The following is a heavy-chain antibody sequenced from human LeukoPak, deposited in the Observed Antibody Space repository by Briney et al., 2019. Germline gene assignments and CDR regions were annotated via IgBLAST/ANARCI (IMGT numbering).Heavy chain of an antibody. CDR2: TYYRSKWYN. CDR3: ARSFPRYCDF. V-gene: IGHV6-1*01. J-gene: IGHJ4*02. Sequence: SQTLSLTCAISGDSVSSNSATWNRIRQSPSRGLEWLGRTYYRSKWYNEYAASVKSRITINPDTSKNQFSLQLNSVTPEDTAVYYCARSFPRYCDFWGQGTLVTVSS. CDR1: GDSVSSNSAT.